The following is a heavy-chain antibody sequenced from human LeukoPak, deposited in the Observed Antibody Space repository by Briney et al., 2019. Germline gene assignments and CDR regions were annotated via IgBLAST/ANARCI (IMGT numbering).Heavy chain of an antibody. CDR1: GGSFSGYY. J-gene: IGHJ4*02. D-gene: IGHD6-13*01. CDR3: ARKLDHVDY. CDR2: INHSGST. V-gene: IGHV4-34*01. Sequence: SETLSLTCAVYGGSFSGYYWSWIRQPPGKGLEWIGEINHSGSTNYDPSLKSRVTISVDTSKNQFSLKLSSVTAADTAVYYCARKLDHVDYWGQGTLVTVSS.